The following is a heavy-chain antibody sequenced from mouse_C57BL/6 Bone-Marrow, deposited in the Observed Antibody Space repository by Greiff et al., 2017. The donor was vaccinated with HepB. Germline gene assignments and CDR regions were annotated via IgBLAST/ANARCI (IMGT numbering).Heavy chain of an antibody. D-gene: IGHD1-1*01. V-gene: IGHV1-64*01. CDR2: IHPNSGST. CDR1: GYTFTSYW. CDR3: ARGGNDGSSPYYYAMDY. J-gene: IGHJ4*01. Sequence: QVQLQQPGAELVKPGASVKLSCKASGYTFTSYWMHWVKQRPGQGLEWIGMIHPNSGSTNYNEKFKSKATLTVDKSSSTAYMQLSSLTSEDSAVYYCARGGNDGSSPYYYAMDYWGQGTSVTVSS.